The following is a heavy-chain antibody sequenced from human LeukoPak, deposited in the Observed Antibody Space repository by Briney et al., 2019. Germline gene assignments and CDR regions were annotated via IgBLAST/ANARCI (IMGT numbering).Heavy chain of an antibody. CDR2: INPNSGGT. Sequence: ASVKVSCKASGYTFTGYYMHRVRQAPGQGLEWMGWINPNSGGTNYAQKFQGRVTMTRDTSISTAYMELSRLRSDDTAVYYCARVKGWTIFGVAMPNDAFDIWGQGTMVTVSS. V-gene: IGHV1-2*02. J-gene: IGHJ3*02. CDR1: GYTFTGYY. D-gene: IGHD3-3*01. CDR3: ARVKGWTIFGVAMPNDAFDI.